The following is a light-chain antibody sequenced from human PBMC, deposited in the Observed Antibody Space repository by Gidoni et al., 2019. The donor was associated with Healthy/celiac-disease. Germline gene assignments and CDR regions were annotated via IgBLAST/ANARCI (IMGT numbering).Light chain of an antibody. J-gene: IGKJ1*01. V-gene: IGKV3-20*01. CDR1: QSVSSSY. CDR2: GAS. Sequence: EIVLTQSPGTLSLSPGDRATLSCRASQSVSSSYLAWYQQKPGQAPRLLIYGASSRATGIPDRFSGSESGTDFTLTISRLEPEDFAVYYCQQYGSSPPWTFGQGTKVEIK. CDR3: QQYGSSPPWT.